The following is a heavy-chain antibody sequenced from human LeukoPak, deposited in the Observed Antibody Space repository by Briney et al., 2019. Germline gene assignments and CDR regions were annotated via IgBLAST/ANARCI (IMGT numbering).Heavy chain of an antibody. V-gene: IGHV3-53*01. D-gene: IGHD3-22*01. CDR1: GFTVGSNY. CDR2: IYSGGST. CDR3: ARDGGDSSGYLPFDI. Sequence: PGGSLRLSCAASGFTVGSNYMSWVRQAPGKGLEWVSVIYSGGSTYYADSVKGRFTISRDNSKNTLYLQMNSLRAEDTAVYYCARDGGDSSGYLPFDIWGQGTMVTVSS. J-gene: IGHJ3*02.